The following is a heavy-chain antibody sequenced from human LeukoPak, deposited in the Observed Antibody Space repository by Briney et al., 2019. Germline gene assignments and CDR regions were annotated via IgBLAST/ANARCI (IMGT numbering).Heavy chain of an antibody. Sequence: PGGSLRLSCAASGFTVSSSYMSWVRQAPGKGLEWVSVIYSGGSTYYADSVKGRFTIPRDNSKNTLYLQMNSLRAEDTAVYYCAREEGGNNDYRGQGTLVTVSS. CDR3: AREEGGNNDY. CDR1: GFTVSSSY. V-gene: IGHV3-53*01. CDR2: IYSGGST. D-gene: IGHD4-23*01. J-gene: IGHJ4*02.